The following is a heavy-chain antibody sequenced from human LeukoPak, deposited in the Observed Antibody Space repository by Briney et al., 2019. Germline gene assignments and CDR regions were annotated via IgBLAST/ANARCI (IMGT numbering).Heavy chain of an antibody. CDR3: ASQTAMVSS. V-gene: IGHV4-59*01. CDR1: GGSISGFY. Sequence: SETLSLACTVSGGSISGFYWSWVRQPPGKGLEWIGYVHYSGSTTYNPSLKSRLTISVDTSKNQFSLKLNSVTAADTAVYYCASQTAMVSSWGQGTLVTVSS. D-gene: IGHD5-18*01. CDR2: VHYSGST. J-gene: IGHJ4*02.